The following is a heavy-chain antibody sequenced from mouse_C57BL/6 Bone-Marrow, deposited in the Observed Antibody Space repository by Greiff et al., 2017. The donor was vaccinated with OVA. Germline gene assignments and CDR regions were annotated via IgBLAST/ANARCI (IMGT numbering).Heavy chain of an antibody. CDR3: ARHDYGSSPYALDY. CDR1: GFSLTSYG. V-gene: IGHV2-6-1*01. J-gene: IGHJ2*01. CDR2: IWSDGST. D-gene: IGHD1-1*01. Sequence: QVQLKESGPGLVAPSQSLSITCTVSGFSLTSYGVHWVRQPPGKGLEWLVVIWSDGSTTYNSALKSRLSISKDNSKSQVFLKMNSLQTDDTAVYYGARHDYGSSPYALDYWGQGTTLTVSS.